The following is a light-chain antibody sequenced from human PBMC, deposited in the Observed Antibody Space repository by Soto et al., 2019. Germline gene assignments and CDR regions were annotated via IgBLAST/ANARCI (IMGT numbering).Light chain of an antibody. CDR2: DAS. V-gene: IGKV3-11*01. J-gene: IGKJ5*01. CDR1: QSVSSY. CDR3: QQRINWLPRIT. Sequence: EIVLTQSPATLSLSPGERATLSCRARQSVSSYLAWYQQKPGQAPRLLIYDASNRATGIPARFSGSVSGTDFTLTISSLEPEDFAVDYCQQRINWLPRITFGQGTRLEIK.